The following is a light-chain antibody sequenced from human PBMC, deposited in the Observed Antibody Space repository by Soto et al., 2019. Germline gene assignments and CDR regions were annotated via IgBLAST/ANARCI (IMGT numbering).Light chain of an antibody. CDR1: QSVSSSS. J-gene: IGKJ1*01. Sequence: ENVLTQSPGTLSLSPGERATLSCRASQSVSSSSLAWYQQKPGQAPRLLIYGASSRATGIPDRFSGSGSGTDFTLTISRLEPEDFAVYYCHQYGSSAWTFGQGTKVDIK. CDR3: HQYGSSAWT. V-gene: IGKV3-20*01. CDR2: GAS.